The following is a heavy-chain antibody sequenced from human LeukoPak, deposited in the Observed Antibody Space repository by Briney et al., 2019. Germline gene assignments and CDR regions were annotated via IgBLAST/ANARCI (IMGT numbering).Heavy chain of an antibody. Sequence: PGGSLRLSCAASGFTFSSYSMNWVRQAPWKGLEWVSYISSSSSTIYYADSVKGRFTISRDNAKNSLYLQMNSLRAEDTAVYYCARDADYYDSSGYYDYWGQGTLVTVSS. CDR2: ISSSSSTI. CDR3: ARDADYYDSSGYYDY. D-gene: IGHD3-22*01. J-gene: IGHJ4*02. V-gene: IGHV3-48*01. CDR1: GFTFSSYS.